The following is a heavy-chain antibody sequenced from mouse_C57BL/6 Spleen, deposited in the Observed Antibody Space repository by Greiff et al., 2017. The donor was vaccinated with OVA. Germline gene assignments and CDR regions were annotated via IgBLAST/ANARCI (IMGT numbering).Heavy chain of an antibody. V-gene: IGHV1-7*01. J-gene: IGHJ4*01. D-gene: IGHD2-4*01. CDR3: ARADYDVAMDY. Sequence: QVHVKRSGAELAKPGASVKLSCKASGYTFTSYWMHWVKQRPGQGLEWIGYINPSSGYTKYNQKFKDKATLTADKSSSTAYMQLSSLTYEDSAVYYCARADYDVAMDYWGQGTSVTVSS. CDR2: INPSSGYT. CDR1: GYTFTSYW.